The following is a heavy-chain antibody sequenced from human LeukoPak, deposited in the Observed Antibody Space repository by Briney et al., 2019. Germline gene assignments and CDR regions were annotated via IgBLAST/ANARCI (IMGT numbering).Heavy chain of an antibody. J-gene: IGHJ4*02. V-gene: IGHV3-7*03. Sequence: PGGSLRLSCAASGFTFSSYWMSWVRQAPGKGLEWVANIKQDGSEKCYVDSVKGRFTISRDNAKNSLYLQMNSLRAEDTAVYYCARDPTGAGDFYFDYWGQGTLVTVSS. CDR1: GFTFSSYW. CDR3: ARDPTGAGDFYFDY. CDR2: IKQDGSEK. D-gene: IGHD2-21*02.